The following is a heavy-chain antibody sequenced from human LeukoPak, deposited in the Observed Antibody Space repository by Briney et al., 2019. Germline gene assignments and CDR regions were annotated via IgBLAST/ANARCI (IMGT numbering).Heavy chain of an antibody. J-gene: IGHJ4*02. D-gene: IGHD5-18*01. CDR3: ARGQSDGLRYSYGYRY. V-gene: IGHV4-34*01. Sequence: SETLSLTCAVYGVSFSGYYLSWIRQPPGKGLEWVWEINHSGSTNYNTSLKSRVTISVATSKNQFSLKLSSVTAADTAVYYCARGQSDGLRYSYGYRYWGQGTLVTVSS. CDR1: GVSFSGYY. CDR2: INHSGST.